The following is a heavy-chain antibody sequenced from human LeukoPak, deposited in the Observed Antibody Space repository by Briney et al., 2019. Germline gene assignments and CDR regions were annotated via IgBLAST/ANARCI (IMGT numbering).Heavy chain of an antibody. Sequence: GGSLRLSCAASGFTFDAYAMNWVRQAPGKGLEWLSYITSSSSTIYYADSVKGRFTISRDNAKNSLYLQMNSLRAEDTAVYYCAREGIIWGTYRYFDYWGQGTLVTASS. CDR1: GFTFDAYA. J-gene: IGHJ4*02. D-gene: IGHD3-16*02. CDR3: AREGIIWGTYRYFDY. V-gene: IGHV3-48*01. CDR2: ITSSSSTI.